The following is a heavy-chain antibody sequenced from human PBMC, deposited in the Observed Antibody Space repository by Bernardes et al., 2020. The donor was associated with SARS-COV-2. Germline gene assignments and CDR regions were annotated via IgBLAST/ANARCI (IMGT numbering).Heavy chain of an antibody. CDR2: IKQDGSEK. Sequence: GGSLRLSCAASGFTFSGYWMTWVRQAPGKGREWVATIKQDGSEKYYVDSVKGRFTISRDNAKNSLYLQMNSLRAEDTAVYFCARDRIYYDSGAYYWGQGTLVTVSS. V-gene: IGHV3-7*03. J-gene: IGHJ4*02. CDR1: GFTFSGYW. D-gene: IGHD3-22*01. CDR3: ARDRIYYDSGAYY.